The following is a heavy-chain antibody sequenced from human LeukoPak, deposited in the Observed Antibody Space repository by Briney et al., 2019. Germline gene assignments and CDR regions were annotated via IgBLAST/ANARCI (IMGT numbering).Heavy chain of an antibody. CDR1: GGSFSGYY. CDR3: ASYRGASFQH. CDR2: INHSGST. V-gene: IGHV4-34*01. D-gene: IGHD4-23*01. Sequence: SETLSLTCAVYGGSFSGYYWSLIRQPPGKGLEWIGEINHSGSTHHNPSLQSRVTISIDTSKNQFSLKLSSVTAADTAVYYCASYRGASFQHWGQGTLVTVSS. J-gene: IGHJ1*01.